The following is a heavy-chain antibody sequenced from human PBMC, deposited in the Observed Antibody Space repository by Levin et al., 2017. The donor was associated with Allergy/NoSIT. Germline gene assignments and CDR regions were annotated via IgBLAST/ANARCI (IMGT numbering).Heavy chain of an antibody. CDR2: IWYDGSNN. J-gene: IGHJ3*02. CDR1: GFTFSTYG. CDR3: GRWAFDI. Sequence: SCAASGFTFSTYGMHWVRQAPGKGLEWVAFIWYDGSNNYYADSAKGRFTISRDNSNNTLYLQMNSLRAEDTAIYYCGRWAFDIWGQGTMVTVSS. V-gene: IGHV3-33*01.